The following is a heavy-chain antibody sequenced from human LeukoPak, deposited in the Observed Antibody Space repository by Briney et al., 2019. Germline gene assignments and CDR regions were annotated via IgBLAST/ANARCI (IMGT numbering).Heavy chain of an antibody. Sequence: GESLKISCKGSGYSFTSYWIGWVRQMPGKGLEWMGIIYPGDSGTRYSPSFQGQVTISADKSISTAYLQWSSLKASDTAMYYCAGKGSLYSSGRYYFDYWGQGTLVTVSS. D-gene: IGHD6-19*01. CDR3: AGKGSLYSSGRYYFDY. CDR2: IYPGDSGT. V-gene: IGHV5-51*01. J-gene: IGHJ4*02. CDR1: GYSFTSYW.